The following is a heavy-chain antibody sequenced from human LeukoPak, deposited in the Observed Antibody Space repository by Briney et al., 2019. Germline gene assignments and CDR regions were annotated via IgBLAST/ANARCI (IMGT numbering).Heavy chain of an antibody. CDR3: ARANYDYFYGMDV. CDR1: SXSISTYY. CDR2: IYYTGST. Sequence: SETLSLTCTVSSXSISTYYWSWIRQPPGKGLEWIGYIYYTGSTNYNPSLRSRVTMSVHTSKKQFSLKLSSVTAADTAVYYCARANYDYFYGMDVWGQGTTVTVSS. J-gene: IGHJ6*02. V-gene: IGHV4-59*01.